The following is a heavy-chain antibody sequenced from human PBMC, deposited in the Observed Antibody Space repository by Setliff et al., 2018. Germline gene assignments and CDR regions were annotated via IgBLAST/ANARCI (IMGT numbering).Heavy chain of an antibody. Sequence: SSETLSLTCAVYGGSFSGYYWSWIRQPPGKRLEWIGEIIHSGSTNYNPSLKSRVTISRDTSKNQVSLKLNSVTATDTAVYYCARDLGHGGDSDYWGQGILVTVSS. CDR3: ARDLGHGGDSDY. D-gene: IGHD2-21*02. V-gene: IGHV4-34*12. CDR2: IIHSGST. CDR1: GGSFSGYY. J-gene: IGHJ4*02.